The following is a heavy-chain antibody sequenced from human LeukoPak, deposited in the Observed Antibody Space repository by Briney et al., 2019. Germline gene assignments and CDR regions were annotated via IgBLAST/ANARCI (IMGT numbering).Heavy chain of an antibody. V-gene: IGHV3-21*01. D-gene: IGHD4-23*01. CDR1: GFTFSTFA. J-gene: IGHJ4*02. Sequence: PGGSLRLSCAASGFTFSTFAMIWVRQPPGKGLEWVSSISSSSTFIYYADSLKGRFTISRDNAKNSLYLQMNSLRVEDTAVYYCARDYGGNSGYWGQGTLVTVSS. CDR2: ISSSSTFI. CDR3: ARDYGGNSGY.